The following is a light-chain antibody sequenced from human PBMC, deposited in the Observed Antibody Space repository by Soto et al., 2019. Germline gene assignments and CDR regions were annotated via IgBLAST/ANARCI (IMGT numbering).Light chain of an antibody. CDR2: AAS. CDR1: QSISSY. Sequence: DIQMTHSPSSLSASVGDRVTITCRASQSISSYLNWYQQKPGKAPKLLIYAASSFQSGVPSRFSGSGSVTDFTLTISSLQPEDFATYYCQQSYSTPSTFGQGTKLEIK. V-gene: IGKV1-39*01. CDR3: QQSYSTPST. J-gene: IGKJ2*02.